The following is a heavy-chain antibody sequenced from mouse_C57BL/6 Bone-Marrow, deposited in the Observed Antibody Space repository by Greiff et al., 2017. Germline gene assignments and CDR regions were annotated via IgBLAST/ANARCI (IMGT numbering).Heavy chain of an antibody. V-gene: IGHV5-12*01. CDR1: GFTFSDYY. D-gene: IGHD1-1*01. Sequence: LQQSGGGLVQPGGSLKLSCAASGFTFSDYYMYWVRQTPEKRLEWVAYISNGGGSTYYPDTVKGRFTISRDNAKNTLYLQMSRLKSEDTAMYYCARHGSSFYYYAVDYWGQGTSVTVSS. J-gene: IGHJ4*01. CDR2: ISNGGGST. CDR3: ARHGSSFYYYAVDY.